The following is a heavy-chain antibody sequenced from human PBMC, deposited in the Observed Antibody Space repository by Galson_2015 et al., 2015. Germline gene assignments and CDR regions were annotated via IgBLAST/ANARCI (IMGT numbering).Heavy chain of an antibody. CDR1: GFSLFTARMG. CDR3: ARIRDDSSGYYSYSFDY. V-gene: IGHV2-26*01. D-gene: IGHD3-22*01. Sequence: PALVKPTQTLTLTCTVSGFSLFTARMGVGWIRQPPGKALEWLAHIFSNDEETYSTSLKSRLTISKDTSKSQGVLSMTNMDPVDTATYYCARIRDDSSGYYSYSFDYWGQGTLVTVSS. CDR2: IFSNDEE. J-gene: IGHJ4*02.